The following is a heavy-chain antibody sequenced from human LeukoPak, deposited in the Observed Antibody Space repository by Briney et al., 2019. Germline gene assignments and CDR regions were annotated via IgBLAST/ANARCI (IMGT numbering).Heavy chain of an antibody. CDR3: AKETFEYYFDY. J-gene: IGHJ4*02. CDR2: ISYDGSNK. V-gene: IGHV3-30*18. CDR1: GGSISSSS. Sequence: LSLTCTVSGGSISSSSYYWGWIRQAPGKGLEWVAVISYDGSNKYYADSVKGRFTISRDNSKNTLYLQMNSLRAEDTAVYYCAKETFEYYFDYWGQGTLVTVSS. D-gene: IGHD2/OR15-2a*01.